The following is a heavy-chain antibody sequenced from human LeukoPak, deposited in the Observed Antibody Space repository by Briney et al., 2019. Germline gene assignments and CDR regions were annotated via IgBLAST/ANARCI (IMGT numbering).Heavy chain of an antibody. CDR1: GFNLNSRW. J-gene: IGHJ2*01. Sequence: GGSLRLSCVASGFNLNSRWMDWVRQAPGKGLEWVADIKEDGSEKNYADSVKGRFSISRDNAENSLYLQMNSLRVEDTAVYYCAREYWYFDLWGRGTLVTVSS. CDR3: AREYWYFDL. CDR2: IKEDGSEK. V-gene: IGHV3-7*01.